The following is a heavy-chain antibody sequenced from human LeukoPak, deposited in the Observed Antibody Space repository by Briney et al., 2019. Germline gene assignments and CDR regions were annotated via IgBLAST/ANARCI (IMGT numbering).Heavy chain of an antibody. J-gene: IGHJ4*02. D-gene: IGHD1-26*01. CDR1: GFTFSSYG. CDR2: INQDGSEK. CDR3: ARSPGILGTNYFDY. Sequence: GGSLRLSCAASGFTFSSYGMHWVRQAPGKGLEWVASINQDGSEKYYLDSVKGRFTISRDNAKNSLYLQMNSLRDEDTAVYSCARSPGILGTNYFDYWGQGTLVTVSS. V-gene: IGHV3-7*01.